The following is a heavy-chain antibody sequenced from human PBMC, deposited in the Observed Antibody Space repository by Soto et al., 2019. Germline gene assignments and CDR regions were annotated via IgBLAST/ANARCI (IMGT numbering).Heavy chain of an antibody. V-gene: IGHV4-59*01. CDR3: ARDSYSRVYEYYFDY. Sequence: SETLSLTCTVSGGSISSYYWNWIRQPPGKGLGWIGYIHYSGSTNYNPSLKSRVTISVDTSKNQFSLKLRSVTAADTATYYCARDSYSRVYEYYFDYWGQGTLVTVSS. CDR2: IHYSGST. CDR1: GGSISSYY. D-gene: IGHD3-16*01. J-gene: IGHJ4*02.